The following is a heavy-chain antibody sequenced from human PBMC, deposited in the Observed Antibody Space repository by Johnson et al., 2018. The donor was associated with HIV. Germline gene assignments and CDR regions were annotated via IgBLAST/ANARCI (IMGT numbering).Heavy chain of an antibody. CDR2: INWNGGTP. CDR1: GFTFDEYD. CDR3: ATSGDKYSSNWGDAFDI. V-gene: IGHV3-20*04. Sequence: VQLVESGGGVVRPGGSLRLSCAASGFTFDEYDMTWVRHAPGKGLEWVSGINWNGGTPGSADSVKGRFTISRDNAKNSLSLQMNSLRAEDTAVYYCATSGDKYSSNWGDAFDIWGQGTMVTVSS. D-gene: IGHD6-13*01. J-gene: IGHJ3*02.